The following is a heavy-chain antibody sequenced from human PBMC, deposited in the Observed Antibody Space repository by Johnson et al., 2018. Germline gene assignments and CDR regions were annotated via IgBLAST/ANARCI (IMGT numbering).Heavy chain of an antibody. Sequence: VQLQESGGGLVQPRGSLRVSCAGSGITFSPYWMYWVRHTARKRLVWVDLIHIDGSGRTYAGAVKGRFTVSRGHRRNKLYLEMNSLRAEDTAVYYCARAVRSGTYPYYYYAMDVWGQGTTVTVSS. CDR3: ARAVRSGTYPYYYYAMDV. CDR1: GITFSPYW. J-gene: IGHJ6*02. CDR2: IHIDGSGR. V-gene: IGHV3-74*01. D-gene: IGHD1-26*01.